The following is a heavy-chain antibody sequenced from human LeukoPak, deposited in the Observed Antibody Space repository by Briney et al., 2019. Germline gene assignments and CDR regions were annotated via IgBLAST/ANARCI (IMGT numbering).Heavy chain of an antibody. J-gene: IGHJ4*02. CDR1: GYTLTELP. CDR3: ATDDGQQQMVRHY. CDR2: FDPEDGET. D-gene: IGHD6-13*01. Sequence: GASVTVSCKCSGYTLTELPKHWVRQAPGKGLEWVGVFDPEDGETNYAQKFQGRVTMTEDTSTDTPYMEMSSLRSEDTAVYYCATDDGQQQMVRHYWGRGTLVSVSS. V-gene: IGHV1-24*01.